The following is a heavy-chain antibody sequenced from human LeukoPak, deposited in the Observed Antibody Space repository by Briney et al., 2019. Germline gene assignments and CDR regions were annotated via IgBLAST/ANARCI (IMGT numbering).Heavy chain of an antibody. J-gene: IGHJ4*02. CDR1: GGSIRSY. CDR2: IYGSGST. D-gene: IGHD3-22*01. CDR3: ARDPTYYYDSSGYYYLDY. Sequence: PSETLSLTCTVSGGSIRSYWSWIRQPAGKGLEWIGRIYGSGSTDYNPSLKSRVTMSVDTSKNQFSLKLSSVTAADTAVYYCARDPTYYYDSSGYYYLDYWGQGTLVTVSS. V-gene: IGHV4-4*07.